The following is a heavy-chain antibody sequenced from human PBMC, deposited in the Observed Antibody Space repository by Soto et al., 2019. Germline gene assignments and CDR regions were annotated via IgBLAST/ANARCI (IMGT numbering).Heavy chain of an antibody. CDR1: GFTFSSYA. V-gene: IGHV3-23*01. J-gene: IGHJ4*02. Sequence: EVQLLESGGGLVQPGGSLRLSCAASGFTFSSYAMSWVRQAPGKGLEWVSFISGSGGITYYADSVKGRFTISRDNAKNTVDLQISGLRAVDTAVYYCAKFHRTGDYLNLDYWGQGALVNVSS. D-gene: IGHD4-17*01. CDR2: ISGSGGIT. CDR3: AKFHRTGDYLNLDY.